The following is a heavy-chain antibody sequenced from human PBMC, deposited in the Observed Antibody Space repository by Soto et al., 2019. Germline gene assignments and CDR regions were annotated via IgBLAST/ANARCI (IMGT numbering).Heavy chain of an antibody. D-gene: IGHD5-12*01. CDR2: IPSRGRP. V-gene: IGHV4-30-4*01. CDR1: GASVAGGSYY. Sequence: QVQLRESGPGLVKPSQTLSLTCSVSGASVAGGSYYWSWVRQPPGKGLEWIGYIPSRGRPFYNPSLTSRGTILADTSKNQLSLQLSSVTAADTAVYYCARDTYSGYDFGLWGQGTLVTVSS. CDR3: ARDTYSGYDFGL. J-gene: IGHJ5*02.